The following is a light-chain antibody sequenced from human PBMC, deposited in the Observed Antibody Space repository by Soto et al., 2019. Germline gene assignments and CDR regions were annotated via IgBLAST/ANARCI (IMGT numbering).Light chain of an antibody. Sequence: QSVLTQPTSVSGATGQRVTISCTGSSSNIGAGYDVHWYQQLPGTAPKLLIYGNSNRPSGVPDRFSGSKSGTSASLAITGLQAEDEADYYCQSYDSSLSAVVFGGGTKVTVL. CDR1: SSNIGAGYD. CDR2: GNS. V-gene: IGLV1-40*01. J-gene: IGLJ2*01. CDR3: QSYDSSLSAVV.